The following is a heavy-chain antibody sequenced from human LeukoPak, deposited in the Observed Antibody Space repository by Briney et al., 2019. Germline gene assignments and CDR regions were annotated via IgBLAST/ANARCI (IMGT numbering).Heavy chain of an antibody. J-gene: IGHJ4*02. Sequence: GRSLRLSCAASGFTFSSYGMHWVRQAPGKGLEWVAVISYDGSNKYYADSVKGRFTISRDNSKNTLYLQMNSLRAEDTAVYYCAKDYHYYDSSGLPSDYWGQGTLVTVSS. CDR2: ISYDGSNK. V-gene: IGHV3-30*18. CDR1: GFTFSSYG. CDR3: AKDYHYYDSSGLPSDY. D-gene: IGHD3-22*01.